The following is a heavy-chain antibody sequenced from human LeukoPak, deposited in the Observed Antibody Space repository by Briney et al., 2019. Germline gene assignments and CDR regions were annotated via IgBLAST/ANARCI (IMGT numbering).Heavy chain of an antibody. CDR1: GGSFSGYY. Sequence: NPSETLSLTCAVYGGSFSGYYWSWIRQPPGKGLEWIGEINHSGSTNYNPSLKSRVTISVDTSKNQFSLKLSSVTAADTAVYYCASISSSWYTPFDYWGQGTLVTVSS. D-gene: IGHD6-13*01. J-gene: IGHJ4*02. CDR2: INHSGST. CDR3: ASISSSWYTPFDY. V-gene: IGHV4-34*01.